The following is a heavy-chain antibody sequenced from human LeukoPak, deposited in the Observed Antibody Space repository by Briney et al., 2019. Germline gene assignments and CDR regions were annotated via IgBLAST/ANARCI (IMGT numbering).Heavy chain of an antibody. J-gene: IGHJ6*04. CDR3: ARDRGSGWLDGMDV. V-gene: IGHV1-3*01. CDR2: INACNGNT. D-gene: IGHD6-19*01. CDR1: GYTFTSYA. Sequence: ASVKVSCKASGYTFTSYAMHWVGQAPGQRVEGRGWINACNGNTKYSQKFQGRVTITRDTSASTAYMELSSLRSEDTAVYYCARDRGSGWLDGMDVWGKGTTVTVSS.